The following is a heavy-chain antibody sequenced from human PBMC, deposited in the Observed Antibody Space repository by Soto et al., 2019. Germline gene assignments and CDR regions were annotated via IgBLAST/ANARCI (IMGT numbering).Heavy chain of an antibody. Sequence: QVQLQESGPGMVKPSQTLSLTCTVSGGSISGGDYYWSWIRQSPGKGLEWIGYIHYNGGTSYNPSLTXXLXVSVDTSKNQFSLKLSAVTAADTAVYYCAREGFLEWLGGFDPWGQGTLVIVSS. V-gene: IGHV4-30-4*01. CDR3: AREGFLEWLGGFDP. D-gene: IGHD3-3*01. CDR2: IHYNGGT. CDR1: GGSISGGDYY. J-gene: IGHJ5*02.